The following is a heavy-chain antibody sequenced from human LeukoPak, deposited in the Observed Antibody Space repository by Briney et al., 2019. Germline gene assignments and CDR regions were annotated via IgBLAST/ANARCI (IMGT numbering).Heavy chain of an antibody. V-gene: IGHV1-46*01. CDR3: VRDRTKYCSSTSCPLDY. Sequence: ASVKVSCKASGYTFTSYYVHWVRQAPGQGLEWMGIINPSGGSTSYAQKFQGRVTMTRDMSTSTAYMELSRLRSDDTAVYYCVRDRTKYCSSTSCPLDYWGQGTLVTVSS. CDR2: INPSGGST. D-gene: IGHD2-2*01. CDR1: GYTFTSYY. J-gene: IGHJ4*02.